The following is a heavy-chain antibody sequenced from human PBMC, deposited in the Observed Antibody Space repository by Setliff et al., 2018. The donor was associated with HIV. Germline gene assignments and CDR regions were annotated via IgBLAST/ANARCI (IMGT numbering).Heavy chain of an antibody. CDR1: GDSVNDRSYF. D-gene: IGHD2-2*03. CDR2: FYYNGDS. V-gene: IGHV4-39*01. CDR3: ARAKTIGSSALFLDP. Sequence: SETLSLTCTVSGDSVNDRSYFWGWIRQPPGKGLEWIGTFYYNGDSRYNPSLKSRVTISVDTSKNQFSLNLNSVTAADTATYYCARAKTIGSSALFLDPWGQGTPVTGLL. J-gene: IGHJ5*02.